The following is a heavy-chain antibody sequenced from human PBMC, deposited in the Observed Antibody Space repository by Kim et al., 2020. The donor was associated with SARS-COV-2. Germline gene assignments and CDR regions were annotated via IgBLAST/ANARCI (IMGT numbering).Heavy chain of an antibody. CDR1: GGSISSYY. D-gene: IGHD3-16*01. J-gene: IGHJ4*02. Sequence: SETLSLTCTVSGGSISSYYWSWIRQPPGKGLEWIGYIYYSGSTNYNPSLKSRVTISVDTSKNQFSLKLSSVTAADTAVYYCARLRGWFGPFDYWGQGTLV. CDR3: ARLRGWFGPFDY. V-gene: IGHV4-59*13. CDR2: IYYSGST.